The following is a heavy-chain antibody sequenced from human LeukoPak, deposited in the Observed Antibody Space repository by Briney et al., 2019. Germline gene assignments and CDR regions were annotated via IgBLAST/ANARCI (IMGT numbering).Heavy chain of an antibody. CDR1: GFTFSSYA. V-gene: IGHV3-23*01. Sequence: GGSLRLSCTASGFTFSSYAMSWVRQAPGKGLERVWASSGSGGSTYYADSVKGRFTISRDNSKNTLYLQMNSLRAEDPAVYYCAKDLVRITIFGVVIPPGYYMDVWGKGTTVTVSS. CDR2: SSGSGGST. CDR3: AKDLVRITIFGVVIPPGYYMDV. J-gene: IGHJ6*03. D-gene: IGHD3-3*01.